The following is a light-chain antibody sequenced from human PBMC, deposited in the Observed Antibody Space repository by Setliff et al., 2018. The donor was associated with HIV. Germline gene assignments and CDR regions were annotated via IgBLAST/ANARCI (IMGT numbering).Light chain of an antibody. CDR1: SSDVGGYNY. Sequence: QSVLTQPRSVSGSPGQSVTISCTGTSSDVGGYNYVSWYQHLPGKAPKLMIYDVTKRPSGVPDRFSGSKSGNTASLTISGLQSEDEADYYCCSYTSISTYVFGTGTKVTVL. J-gene: IGLJ1*01. CDR2: DVT. V-gene: IGLV2-11*01. CDR3: CSYTSISTYV.